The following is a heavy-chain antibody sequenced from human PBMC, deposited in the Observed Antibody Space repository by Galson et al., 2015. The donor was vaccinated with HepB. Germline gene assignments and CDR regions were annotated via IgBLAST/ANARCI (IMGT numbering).Heavy chain of an antibody. V-gene: IGHV3-53*01. CDR1: GFTVSSNY. J-gene: IGHJ4*02. CDR3: ARAGVLLWFGELLPPFDY. D-gene: IGHD3-10*01. CDR2: IYSGGST. Sequence: SLRLSCAASGFTVSSNYMSWVRQAPGKGLEWVSVIYSGGSTYYADSVKGRFTISRDNSKNTLYLQMNSLRAEDTAVYYCARAGVLLWFGELLPPFDYWGQGTLVTVSS.